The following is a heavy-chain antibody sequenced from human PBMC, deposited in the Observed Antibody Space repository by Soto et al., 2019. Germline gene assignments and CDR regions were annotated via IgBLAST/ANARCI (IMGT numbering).Heavy chain of an antibody. CDR1: GFTFSSYW. CDR2: IKQHGSEK. D-gene: IGHD1-26*01. V-gene: IGHV3-7*04. CDR3: ATVVGAPNWFDP. Sequence: EVQLVESGGGLVQPGGSLRLSCVASGFTFSSYWMSWVRQAPGKGLEWVAHIKQHGSEKYYVDSVKGRFTISRDNAKNSLYLQMTSLRAEDTAVYYCATVVGAPNWFDPWGQGTLVTVSS. J-gene: IGHJ5*02.